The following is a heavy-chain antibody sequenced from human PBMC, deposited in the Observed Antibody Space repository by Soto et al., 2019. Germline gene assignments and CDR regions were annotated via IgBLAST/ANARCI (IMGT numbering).Heavy chain of an antibody. J-gene: IGHJ3*02. CDR1: GFSFSNYW. D-gene: IGHD1-20*01. V-gene: IGHV3-74*01. Sequence: EVQLVESGGGLVQPGGSLRLSCAASGFSFSNYWMHWVRQAPGKGLVWVSRINSDGSSATYADSVRGQFTVSRDNAKNTLYLQMNSLTDEDTAIFYCARDLTPGQTPEDAFDIWGQGTMVTVSS. CDR2: INSDGSSA. CDR3: ARDLTPGQTPEDAFDI.